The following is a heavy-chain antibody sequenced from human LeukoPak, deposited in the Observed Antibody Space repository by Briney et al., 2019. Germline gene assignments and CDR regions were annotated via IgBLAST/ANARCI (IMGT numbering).Heavy chain of an antibody. V-gene: IGHV3-74*01. CDR1: GFTFSSSW. Sequence: GGSLRLSCAASGFTFSSSWMHWVRQAPGKGLVWVSRINNDGSTTTYADSVKGRFTMSRDNAKNTLYLQMNSLRAEDTAVYYCARVRVSSGYYIDYWGQGTLVTVSS. CDR2: INNDGSTT. D-gene: IGHD3-22*01. J-gene: IGHJ4*02. CDR3: ARVRVSSGYYIDY.